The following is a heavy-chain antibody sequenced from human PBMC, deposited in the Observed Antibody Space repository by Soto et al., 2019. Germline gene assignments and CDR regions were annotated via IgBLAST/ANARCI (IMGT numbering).Heavy chain of an antibody. J-gene: IGHJ4*02. Sequence: EVQLLESGGGLVQPGGSLRLSCAASGFTFSSFAMGWVRQAPGKGLEWVSVINDSGDSTYYTDSVKGRFTISRDNSKSTLYLQMNSLRAEDTAVYYCSKDATRGSGWYHFDYWGQGALVTVSS. CDR1: GFTFSSFA. D-gene: IGHD6-19*01. CDR3: SKDATRGSGWYHFDY. V-gene: IGHV3-23*01. CDR2: INDSGDST.